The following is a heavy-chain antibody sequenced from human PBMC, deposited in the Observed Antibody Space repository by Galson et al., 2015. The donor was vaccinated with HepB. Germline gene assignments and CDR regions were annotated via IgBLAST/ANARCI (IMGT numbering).Heavy chain of an antibody. Sequence: ETLSLTCTVSGGSIYGYYWSWIRQPAGKGLEGIGRIYSNGDTNYNPALESRVTLSIDTSKKQFSLNLRSVTAADTAVYYCATENGYTGDFFDYWGQGILVSVSS. CDR3: ATENGYTGDFFDY. CDR1: GGSIYGYY. D-gene: IGHD3-16*01. J-gene: IGHJ4*02. V-gene: IGHV4-4*07. CDR2: IYSNGDT.